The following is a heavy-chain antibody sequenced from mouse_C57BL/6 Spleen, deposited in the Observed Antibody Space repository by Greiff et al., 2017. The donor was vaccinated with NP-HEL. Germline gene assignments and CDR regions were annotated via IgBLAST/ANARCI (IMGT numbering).Heavy chain of an antibody. D-gene: IGHD2-3*01. CDR2: IYPGDGDT. CDR3: AREDDGYYGYFDY. V-gene: IGHV1-80*01. J-gene: IGHJ2*01. Sequence: QVQLQQSGAELVKPGASVKISCKASGYAFSSYWMNWVKQRPGKGLEWIGQIYPGDGDTNYNGKFKGKATLTADKSSSTAYMQLSSLTSEDSAVYFCAREDDGYYGYFDYWGQGTTLTVSS. CDR1: GYAFSSYW.